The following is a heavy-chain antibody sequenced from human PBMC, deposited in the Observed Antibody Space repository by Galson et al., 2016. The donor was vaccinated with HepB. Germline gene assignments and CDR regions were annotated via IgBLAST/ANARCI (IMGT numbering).Heavy chain of an antibody. J-gene: IGHJ4*01. CDR1: GFMFTNYA. CDR3: TRELKPSTIDY. V-gene: IGHV3-33*01. D-gene: IGHD1-26*01. Sequence: SLRLSCAASGFMFTNYAIHWVRQAPGKGLEWVAVIWYDGSNQYYADSVKGRFTLSRDNSKNTLLLQMNSLRADVTAVYYCTRELKPSTIDYWGHGTLVTVSS. CDR2: IWYDGSNQ.